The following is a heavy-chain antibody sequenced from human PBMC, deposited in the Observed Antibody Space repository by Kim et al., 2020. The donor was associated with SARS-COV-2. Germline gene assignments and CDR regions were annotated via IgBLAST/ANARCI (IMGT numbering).Heavy chain of an antibody. V-gene: IGHV3-15*01. Sequence: GGSLRLSCAASGFTFSNAWMSWVRQAPGKGLEWVGRIKSNTDGGSTDYAAPVKVTITIYRDDSKNTLYMHMHRLKTTDIAVCDCTTGGAGTTPYDYYYG. CDR2: IKSNTDGGST. J-gene: IGHJ6*01. CDR3: TTGGAGTTPYDYYYG. D-gene: IGHD1-1*01. CDR1: GFTFSNAW.